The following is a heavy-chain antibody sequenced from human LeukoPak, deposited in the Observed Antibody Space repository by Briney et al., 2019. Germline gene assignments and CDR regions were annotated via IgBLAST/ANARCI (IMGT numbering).Heavy chain of an antibody. Sequence: ASVKVSCKVSGYTLTELSMHWVRQAPGKGLEWMGGFDPEDGETIYAQKFQGRVTITEDTSTDTAYMELSSLRSEDTAVYYCATVSLGVVTAFDPWGQGTLVTVSS. J-gene: IGHJ5*02. CDR3: ATVSLGVVTAFDP. CDR2: FDPEDGET. CDR1: GYTLTELS. V-gene: IGHV1-24*01. D-gene: IGHD3-3*01.